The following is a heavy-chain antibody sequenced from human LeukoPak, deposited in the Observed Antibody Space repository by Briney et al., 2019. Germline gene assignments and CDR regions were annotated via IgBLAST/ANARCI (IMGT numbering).Heavy chain of an antibody. J-gene: IGHJ4*02. CDR2: INHSGST. Sequence: NPSETLSLTCAVYGGSFSGYYWSWIRQPPGKGLEWIGEINHSGSTNYNPSLKSRVTISVDTSKNQFSLKLSSVTAADTAVYYCARGLETYYDFSRGGQGTLATVSS. D-gene: IGHD3-3*01. V-gene: IGHV4-34*01. CDR1: GGSFSGYY. CDR3: ARGLETYYDFSR.